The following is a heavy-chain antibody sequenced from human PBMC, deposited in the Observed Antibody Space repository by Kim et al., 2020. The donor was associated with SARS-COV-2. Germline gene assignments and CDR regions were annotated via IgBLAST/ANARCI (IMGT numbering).Heavy chain of an antibody. CDR2: IWYDGSNK. J-gene: IGHJ4*02. V-gene: IGHV3-33*01. D-gene: IGHD6-25*01. Sequence: GGSLRLSCAASGFTFSSYGMHWVRQAPGKGLEWVAVIWYDGSNKYYADSVKGRFTISRDNSKNTLYLQMNSLRAEDTAVYYCARDPTSSGLTPDPYFDYWGQGTLVTVSS. CDR3: ARDPTSSGLTPDPYFDY. CDR1: GFTFSSYG.